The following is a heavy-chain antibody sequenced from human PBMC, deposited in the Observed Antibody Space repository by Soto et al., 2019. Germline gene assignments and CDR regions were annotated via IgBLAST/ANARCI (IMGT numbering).Heavy chain of an antibody. CDR3: AGHQGGGLVWLDP. D-gene: IGHD3-16*01. CDR2: IYASGGT. J-gene: IGHJ5*02. V-gene: IGHV4-4*07. Sequence: QVQLQESGPGLVKPSETLSLTCTVSGGSISGYYWNWIRQPAGKGLEWIGRIYASGGTSYKPSLESRVTMSIDTSKNQFSLRLTSVTAADTAVYYCAGHQGGGLVWLDPWGQGTVVTVSS. CDR1: GGSISGYY.